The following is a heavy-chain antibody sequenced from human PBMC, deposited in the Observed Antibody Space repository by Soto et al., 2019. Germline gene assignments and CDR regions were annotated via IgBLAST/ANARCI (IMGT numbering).Heavy chain of an antibody. J-gene: IGHJ5*02. Sequence: SETLSLTCTFSGGSLSSGAYYWSWIRQHPGKGLEWIGYIYYSGSTYYNPSLESRVTLSVDTSTKQFSLKVSSVTAADTAVYYCAREPGDIVVVPAAFNWFDPWGQGTLVTVSS. D-gene: IGHD2-2*01. CDR2: IYYSGST. V-gene: IGHV4-31*03. CDR3: AREPGDIVVVPAAFNWFDP. CDR1: GGSLSSGAYY.